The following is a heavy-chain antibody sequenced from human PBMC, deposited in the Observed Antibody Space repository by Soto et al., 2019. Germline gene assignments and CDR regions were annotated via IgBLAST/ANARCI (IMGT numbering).Heavy chain of an antibody. Sequence: ASVKVSCKASGYTFINYGVSWVRQAPGQGLEWMGWISAYNGDKKYAQNVQGRVTLTTDTSTSTAYMEMRTLRSDDTAAYYCAREAPPIPAVGDVWGQGTTVTVSS. CDR3: AREAPPIPAVGDV. V-gene: IGHV1-18*01. J-gene: IGHJ6*02. D-gene: IGHD6-13*01. CDR1: GYTFINYG. CDR2: ISAYNGDK.